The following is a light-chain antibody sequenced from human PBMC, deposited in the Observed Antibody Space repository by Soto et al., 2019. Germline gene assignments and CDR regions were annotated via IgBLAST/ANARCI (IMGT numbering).Light chain of an antibody. CDR3: QQHGSSPLT. Sequence: EIVLTQSPRTLSLSPGERAALSCRVSQSVSSSYLAWYQQKPGQAPRLLIYGASSRAAGIPDRFSGSGSGTDFTLTISRLEPEDFAVYYCQQHGSSPLTFGGGTKV. V-gene: IGKV3-20*01. CDR2: GAS. J-gene: IGKJ4*01. CDR1: QSVSSSY.